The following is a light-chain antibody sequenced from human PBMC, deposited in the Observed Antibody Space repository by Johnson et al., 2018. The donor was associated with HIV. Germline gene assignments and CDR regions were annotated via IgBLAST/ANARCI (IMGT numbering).Light chain of an antibody. J-gene: IGLJ1*01. Sequence: QSVLTQPPSVSAAPGQKVTISCSGSSSNIGNNYVSWYQQLPGTAPKLLIYDNNKRPSGIPDRFSGSKSGTSATLGITGLQTGDAADYYCGTWDSSLGAFYVVGTGTKVTVL. CDR2: DNN. V-gene: IGLV1-51*01. CDR3: GTWDSSLGAFYV. CDR1: SSNIGNNY.